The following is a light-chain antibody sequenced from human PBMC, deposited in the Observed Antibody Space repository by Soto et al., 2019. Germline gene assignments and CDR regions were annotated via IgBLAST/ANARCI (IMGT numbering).Light chain of an antibody. CDR1: QSISSW. J-gene: IGKJ4*01. CDR2: DAS. CDR3: QQYNSYSPLT. V-gene: IGKV1-5*01. Sequence: DIPMTQSPSTLSASVGDRVTITCRASQSISSWLAWYQQKPGKAPKLLIYDASSLESGVPSRFSGSGSGTEFTLTISSLQPDDFATYCCQQYNSYSPLTFGGGTKVEIK.